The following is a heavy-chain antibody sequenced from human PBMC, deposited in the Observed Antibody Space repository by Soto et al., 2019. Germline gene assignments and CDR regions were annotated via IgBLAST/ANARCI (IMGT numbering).Heavy chain of an antibody. J-gene: IGHJ5*01. CDR3: ARDGRLHWFES. V-gene: IGHV4-4*02. CDR1: GDSIKTATW. Sequence: QVHLQESGPGLVKPSETLSLTCAVSGDSIKTATWWSWLRQLPGTGLEWIGEIKHTGDANANPALRSRVSMSVDRTTQQFFLNLRSVSAAATAVYFCARDGRLHWFESCGQGTLVTVSS. CDR2: IKHTGDA.